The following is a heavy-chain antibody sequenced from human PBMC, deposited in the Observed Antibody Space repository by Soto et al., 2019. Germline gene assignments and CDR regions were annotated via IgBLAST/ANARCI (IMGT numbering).Heavy chain of an antibody. CDR1: GFTFSNYA. CDR3: AKDHGSGSYYNVGPFDY. CDR2: ISASGGTT. V-gene: IGHV3-23*01. D-gene: IGHD3-10*01. J-gene: IGHJ4*02. Sequence: GGSLRLSCAASGFTFSNYAMSWVRQAPGKGLEWVSAISASGGTTRYADSVKGRFTISRDNSKNTLYLQMNSLRAEDMAVYYCAKDHGSGSYYNVGPFDYWGQGTLVTVSS.